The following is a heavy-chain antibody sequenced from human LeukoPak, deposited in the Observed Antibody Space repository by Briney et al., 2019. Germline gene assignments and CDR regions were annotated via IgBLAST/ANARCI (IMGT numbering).Heavy chain of an antibody. D-gene: IGHD3-3*01. V-gene: IGHV3-64*01. J-gene: IGHJ4*02. Sequence: PGGSLRLSCAASGFTFSSYAMHWVRQAPGKGLEYVSAISSNGGSTYYANSVKGRFTISRDNSKNTLYLQMGSLRAEDMAVYYCARGAGNYDFWSGYSFDYWGQGTLVTVSS. CDR3: ARGAGNYDFWSGYSFDY. CDR1: GFTFSSYA. CDR2: ISSNGGST.